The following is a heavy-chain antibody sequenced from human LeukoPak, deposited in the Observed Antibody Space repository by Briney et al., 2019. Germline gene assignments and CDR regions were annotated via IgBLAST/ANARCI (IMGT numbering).Heavy chain of an antibody. J-gene: IGHJ4*02. D-gene: IGHD3-10*01. CDR1: GYTFTSYG. V-gene: IGHV1-18*01. CDR2: ISAYNGNT. Sequence: GASVKVSCKASGYTFTSYGISWVRQAPGQGLEWMGWISAYNGNTNYAQKFQGRVTITADESTSTAYMELSSLRSEDTAVYYCARSSPVRGVPYFDYWGQGTLVTVSS. CDR3: ARSSPVRGVPYFDY.